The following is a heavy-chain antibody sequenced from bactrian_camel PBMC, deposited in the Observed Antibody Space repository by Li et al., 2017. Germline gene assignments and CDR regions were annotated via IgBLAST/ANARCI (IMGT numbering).Heavy chain of an antibody. CDR1: GFAFSTYA. J-gene: IGHJ4*01. CDR2: YYTGGGST. D-gene: IGHD5*01. CDR3: AADLVDYGMAYLSLSN. V-gene: IGHV3S31*01. Sequence: DVQLVESGGGLVQPGGSLRLSCTASGFAFSTYAMSWVRQAPGKEREGVAVYYTGGGSTYYADSVGGRFTISRDNAKNTLYLQMNSLKTEDTAVYYCAADLVDYGMAYLSLSNWGQGTQVTVS.